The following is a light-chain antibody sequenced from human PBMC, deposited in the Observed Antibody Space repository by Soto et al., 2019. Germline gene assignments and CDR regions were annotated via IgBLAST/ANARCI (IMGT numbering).Light chain of an antibody. CDR3: QQSFSTPT. CDR1: QRITIY. V-gene: IGKV1-39*01. CDR2: SAS. J-gene: IGKJ5*01. Sequence: DIQMTQSPSSLSTSVGDRVTITCRASQRITIYLNWYRQKPGKAPELLIYSASNLQSGVPSRFSGSGSGTDFTLTISSLQPEDFATYYCQQSFSTPTFGQGTRLEI.